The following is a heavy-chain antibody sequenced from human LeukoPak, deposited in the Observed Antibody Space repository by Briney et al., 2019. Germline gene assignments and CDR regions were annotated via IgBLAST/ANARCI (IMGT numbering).Heavy chain of an antibody. Sequence: GGSLRLSCEASGFTFGSHAMYWVRQAPGKGLEWVAGIFGSGGSPHYADSVKGRFTISRDNSRNTVYLQINSLRAEDTAVYYCAKDPIGTTRSFDSWGQGTLVTVS. D-gene: IGHD1-1*01. CDR1: GFTFGSHA. J-gene: IGHJ4*02. CDR2: IFGSGGSP. CDR3: AKDPIGTTRSFDS. V-gene: IGHV3-23*01.